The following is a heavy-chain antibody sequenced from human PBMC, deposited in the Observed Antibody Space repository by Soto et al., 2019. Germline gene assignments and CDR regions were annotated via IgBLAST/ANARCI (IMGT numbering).Heavy chain of an antibody. CDR3: ARGPLVVFNSFES. CDR2: IFPLTDIP. V-gene: IGHV1-69*02. CDR1: GGTFRNYP. Sequence: QVQLVQSGTEVKKPGSSVKVSCKASGGTFRNYPINWVRQAPGQGLEWMGSIFPLTDIPDYAQNFQARLTISADKSTSTAYMELSSLTSDDTAMYFCARGPLVVFNSFESWGQGTLVTVSS. J-gene: IGHJ4*02.